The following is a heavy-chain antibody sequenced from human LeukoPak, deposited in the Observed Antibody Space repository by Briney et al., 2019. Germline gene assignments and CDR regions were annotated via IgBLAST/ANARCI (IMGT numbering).Heavy chain of an antibody. CDR3: AREDYYDSSGYAF. D-gene: IGHD3-22*01. V-gene: IGHV1-2*02. CDR1: GYTLTGFY. CDR2: INPRSGAT. J-gene: IGHJ4*02. Sequence: ASVKVSCKASGYTLTGFYIHWVRQVPGQGLEWMGWINPRSGATNYAQTFQGRVTMTRDTSISTAYMELSRLRSDDTAVYYCAREDYYDSSGYAFWGQGTLVTVSS.